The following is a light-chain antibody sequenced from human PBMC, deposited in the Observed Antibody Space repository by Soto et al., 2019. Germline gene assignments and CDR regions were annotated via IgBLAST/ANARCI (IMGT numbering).Light chain of an antibody. CDR3: QQYGSSRT. V-gene: IGKV3-20*01. CDR1: QSVSSSY. Sequence: ETVCTQSPGTLSLSPEERATLSCRASQSVSSSYLAWYQQKPGQAPRLLIYGASSRATGIPDRFSGSGSGTDFTLTISRLEPEDFAVYYCQQYGSSRTFGQGAKVDIK. CDR2: GAS. J-gene: IGKJ1*01.